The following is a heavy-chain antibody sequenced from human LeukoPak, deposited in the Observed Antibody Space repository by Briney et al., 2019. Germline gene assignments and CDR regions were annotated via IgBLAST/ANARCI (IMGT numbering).Heavy chain of an antibody. D-gene: IGHD5-24*01. Sequence: SGPTLVKPTQTLTVTCSFSGVSLNTGGVGVAWIRQPPGKALEWLALIYWDDDERYSPSLRRRLTITKHTSKNQAVLTMTNMDPVDTATYYCAILFGDGWTSKRPFDYWGQGMLVSVSS. CDR1: GVSLNTGGVG. CDR2: IYWDDDE. J-gene: IGHJ4*02. CDR3: AILFGDGWTSKRPFDY. V-gene: IGHV2-5*02.